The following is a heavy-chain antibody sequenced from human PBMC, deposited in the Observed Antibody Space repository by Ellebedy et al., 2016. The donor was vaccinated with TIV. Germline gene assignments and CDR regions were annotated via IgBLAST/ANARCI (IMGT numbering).Heavy chain of an antibody. CDR3: ARDYTIFGVVSHYYYGMDV. CDR2: IYYSGIT. Sequence: SETLSLTXTVSGGSISSYYWSWIRQPPGKGLEWIGYIYYSGITNYNPSLKSRVTISVDTSKNQFSLKLSSVTAADTAVYYCARDYTIFGVVSHYYYGMDVWGQGTTVTVSS. J-gene: IGHJ6*02. V-gene: IGHV4-59*01. D-gene: IGHD3-3*01. CDR1: GGSISSYY.